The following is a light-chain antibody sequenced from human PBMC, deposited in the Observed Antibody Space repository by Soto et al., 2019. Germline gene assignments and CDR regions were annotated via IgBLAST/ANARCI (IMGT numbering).Light chain of an antibody. CDR2: AAS. CDR1: QSISSY. CDR3: QQSYSTPPT. Sequence: DIQMTQSPSSLSASGGDRVTSSCRASQSISSYLNWYQQKPGKAPKLLIYAASSLQSGVPSRFSGSGSGTDFTLTISSLQPEDFATYYCQQSYSTPPTFGQGTKVDIK. V-gene: IGKV1-39*01. J-gene: IGKJ1*01.